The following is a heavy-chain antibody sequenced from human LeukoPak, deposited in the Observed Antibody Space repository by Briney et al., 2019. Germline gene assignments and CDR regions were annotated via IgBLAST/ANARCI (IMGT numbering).Heavy chain of an antibody. CDR1: GFTFNRYG. CDR3: ARDPSNTSGRYAYFDY. J-gene: IGHJ4*02. V-gene: IGHV1-18*01. Sequence: ASVEVSCKASGFTFNRYGISWVRQAPGQGLEWMGWISAYNGDTNYAQKFQGRVTMTTDTSTSTAYMELRSLISDDTAVYYCARDPSNTSGRYAYFDYWGQGTLVTVSS. D-gene: IGHD6-19*01. CDR2: ISAYNGDT.